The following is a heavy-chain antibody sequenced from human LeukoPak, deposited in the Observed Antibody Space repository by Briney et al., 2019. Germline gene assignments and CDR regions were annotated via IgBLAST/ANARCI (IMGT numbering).Heavy chain of an antibody. Sequence: SETLSLTCTVSDVSITSYYWNWIRQPPGKGLGWIGTISYSGSTYYNPSLQSRVTISVDTSKNQFSLELSSVTAADTAVYYCARGSRRLADFHYWGQGTLVTVSS. D-gene: IGHD1-26*01. CDR2: ISYSGST. CDR3: ARGSRRLADFHY. V-gene: IGHV4-59*04. J-gene: IGHJ4*02. CDR1: DVSITSYY.